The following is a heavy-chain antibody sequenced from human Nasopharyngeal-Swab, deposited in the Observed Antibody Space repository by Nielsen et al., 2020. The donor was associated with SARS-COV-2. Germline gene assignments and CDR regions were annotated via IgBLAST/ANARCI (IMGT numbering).Heavy chain of an antibody. D-gene: IGHD5-12*01. V-gene: IGHV4-39*01. J-gene: IGHJ4*02. CDR3: ARRSRRGYDLY. CDR2: IYYSGST. Sequence: WIRQPPGKGLEWIGSIYYSGSTYYNPSLKSRVTISVDTSKNQFSLKLSYGTAADTAVYYCARRSRRGYDLYWGQGTLVTVSS.